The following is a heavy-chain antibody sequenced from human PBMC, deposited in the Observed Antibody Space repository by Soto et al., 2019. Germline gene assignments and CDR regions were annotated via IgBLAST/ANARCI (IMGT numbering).Heavy chain of an antibody. Sequence: ASVKVSCKASGYTFTSYYMHWVRQAPGQGLEWMGIINPSGGSASYAQKFQGRVTMTRDTSTSTVYMELSSLRSEDTAVYYCARDLAGSIFGVAPSYWGQGTLVTVSS. CDR1: GYTFTSYY. J-gene: IGHJ4*02. CDR2: INPSGGSA. D-gene: IGHD3-3*01. CDR3: ARDLAGSIFGVAPSY. V-gene: IGHV1-46*01.